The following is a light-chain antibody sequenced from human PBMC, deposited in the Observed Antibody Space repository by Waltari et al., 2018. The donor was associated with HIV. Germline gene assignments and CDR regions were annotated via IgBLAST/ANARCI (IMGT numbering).Light chain of an antibody. CDR2: GTS. CDR3: QQYGTSYFT. V-gene: IGKV3-20*01. J-gene: IGKJ3*01. Sequence: IVVTQSPATLSLSPGERATLSCRASQTVDTNYLAWYQQRLGQAPRLLIYGTSNRATGIPDRFTGGGSGTYFTLTISILEPDDFAVYYCQQYGTSYFTFGPGTKVEI. CDR1: QTVDTNY.